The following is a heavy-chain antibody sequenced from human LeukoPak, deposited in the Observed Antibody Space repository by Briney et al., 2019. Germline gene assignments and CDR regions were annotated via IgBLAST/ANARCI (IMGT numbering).Heavy chain of an antibody. CDR2: INHSGST. CDR3: ARKSTAARHRPFDY. V-gene: IGHV4-34*01. Sequence: PETLSLTCAVYGGSFSGYYWSWIRQPPGKGLEWIGEINHSGSTNYNPSLKSRVTISVDTSKNQFSLKLSSVTAADTAVYYCARKSTAARHRPFDYWGQGTLVTVSS. CDR1: GGSFSGYY. D-gene: IGHD6-6*01. J-gene: IGHJ4*02.